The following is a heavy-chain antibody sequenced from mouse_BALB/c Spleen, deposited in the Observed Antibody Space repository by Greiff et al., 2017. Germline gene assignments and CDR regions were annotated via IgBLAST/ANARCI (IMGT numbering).Heavy chain of an antibody. CDR1: GYTFTSYN. Sequence: LQQPGAELVKPGASVKMSCKASGYTFTSYNMHWVKQTPGQGLEWIGAIYPGNGDTSYNQKFKGKATLTADKSSSTASMQLSSLTSEDSAVYYCATGYYFDYWGQGTTRTVSS. CDR3: ATGYYFDY. CDR2: IYPGNGDT. J-gene: IGHJ2*01. V-gene: IGHV1-12*01.